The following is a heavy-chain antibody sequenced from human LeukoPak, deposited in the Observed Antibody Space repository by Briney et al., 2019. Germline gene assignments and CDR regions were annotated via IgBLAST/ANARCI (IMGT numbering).Heavy chain of an antibody. D-gene: IGHD3-10*01. Sequence: ASVKVPCKASGYTFTGYYMHWVRQAPGQGLEWMGIINPSGGSTSYAQKFQGRVTMTRDTSTSTVYMELSSLRSEDTAVYYCARALYGSGSWDYWGQGTLVTVSS. CDR1: GYTFTGYY. J-gene: IGHJ4*02. V-gene: IGHV1-46*01. CDR2: INPSGGST. CDR3: ARALYGSGSWDY.